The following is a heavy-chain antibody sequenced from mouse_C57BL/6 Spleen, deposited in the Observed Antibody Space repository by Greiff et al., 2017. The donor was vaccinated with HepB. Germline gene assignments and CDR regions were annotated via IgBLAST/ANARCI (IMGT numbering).Heavy chain of an antibody. V-gene: IGHV2-2*01. D-gene: IGHD1-1*01. CDR2: IWSGGST. Sequence: QVQLKESGPGLVQPSQSLSITCTVSGFSLTSYGVHWVRQSPGKGLEWLGVIWSGGSTDYNAAFISRLSISKDNSKSQVFFKMNSLQADDTAIYYCARKEDYYGPHYYAMDYWGQGTSVTVSS. CDR1: GFSLTSYG. CDR3: ARKEDYYGPHYYAMDY. J-gene: IGHJ4*01.